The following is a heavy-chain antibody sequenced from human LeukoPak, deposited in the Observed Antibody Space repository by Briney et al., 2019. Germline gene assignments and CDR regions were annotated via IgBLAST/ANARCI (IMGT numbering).Heavy chain of an antibody. CDR2: IYPRGTT. J-gene: IGHJ4*02. CDR1: GYSISNGYY. CDR3: ARVLTSRWSIFDY. V-gene: IGHV4-38-2*02. D-gene: IGHD6-13*01. Sequence: PSETLSLTCTVSGYSISNGYYWGWIRQPPGRGLEWIGSIYPRGTTYYNPSLESRVTVSVDTSKNQFSLKLSAVTAADTAVYYCARVLTSRWSIFDYWGQGTLVAVSS.